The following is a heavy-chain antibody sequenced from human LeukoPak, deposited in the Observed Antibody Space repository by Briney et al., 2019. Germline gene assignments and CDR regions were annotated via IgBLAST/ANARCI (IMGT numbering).Heavy chain of an antibody. D-gene: IGHD5/OR15-5a*01. CDR2: IKEDGTET. V-gene: IGHV3-7*03. J-gene: IGHJ4*02. Sequence: GGSLRLSCAASGFMFSSNWMSWVRLAPGKGLEWVANIKEDGTETYYVDSVKGRFTISRDNSKNTLYLQMNSLRAEDTAVYYCAKDARPIYEQYYFDYWGQGTLVTVSS. CDR3: AKDARPIYEQYYFDY. CDR1: GFMFSSNW.